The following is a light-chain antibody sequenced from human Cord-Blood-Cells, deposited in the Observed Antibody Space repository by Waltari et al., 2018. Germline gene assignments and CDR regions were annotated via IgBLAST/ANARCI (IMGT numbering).Light chain of an antibody. CDR2: EGS. Sequence: QSALTQPASVSGSPGPSITLSCTGTSSDVGSYNLVSWYQQHPGKAPKLMIYEGSKRPSGVSNRFSVSKSGNTASLTSSGLEAEHVADYYCCSDAGSSTWVFGGGTKLTV. V-gene: IGLV2-23*01. CDR3: CSDAGSSTWV. J-gene: IGLJ3*02. CDR1: SSDVGSYNL.